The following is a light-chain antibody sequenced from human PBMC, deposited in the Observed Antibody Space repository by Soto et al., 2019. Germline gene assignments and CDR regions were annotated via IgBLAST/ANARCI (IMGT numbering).Light chain of an antibody. CDR1: QGIRND. J-gene: IGKJ1*01. V-gene: IGKV1-17*01. CDR2: DAS. CDR3: QQYNSYSWT. Sequence: SRITQSPSPLSASVGDRVSSTCRASQGIRNDLGWYQQKPGKAPKLLIYDASSLESGVPSRFSGSGSGTEFTLTISSLQPDDFATYYCQQYNSYSWTFGQGTKVDIK.